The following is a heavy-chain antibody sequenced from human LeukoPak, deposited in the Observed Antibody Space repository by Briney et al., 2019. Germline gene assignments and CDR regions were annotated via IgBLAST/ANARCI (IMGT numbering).Heavy chain of an antibody. CDR3: ARAYPGYSGYA. Sequence: GGSLRLSCAASGFTVSSNYMNWVRQAPGKGLEWVSDIYSGDGTYYADSVKGRFTISRDNSKNTLYLQMNSLRAEDTAVYYCARAYPGYSGYAWGQGTLVTVSS. D-gene: IGHD5-12*01. CDR2: IYSGDGT. CDR1: GFTVSSNY. J-gene: IGHJ5*02. V-gene: IGHV3-66*01.